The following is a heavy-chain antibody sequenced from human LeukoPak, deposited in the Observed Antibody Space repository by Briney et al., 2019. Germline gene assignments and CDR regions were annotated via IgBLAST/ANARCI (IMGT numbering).Heavy chain of an antibody. V-gene: IGHV4-59*01. CDR2: IYYSGST. CDR3: ARSPASSGYYHYYFDY. Sequence: PSETLSLTCTVSGGSFSNYYWSWIRQPPGKGLEWIGHIYYSGSTNYNPSLRSRVTISVDTSKNQFSLKLSSVTAADTAVYYCARSPASSGYYHYYFDYWGQGTLVSVSS. CDR1: GGSFSNYY. D-gene: IGHD3-22*01. J-gene: IGHJ4*02.